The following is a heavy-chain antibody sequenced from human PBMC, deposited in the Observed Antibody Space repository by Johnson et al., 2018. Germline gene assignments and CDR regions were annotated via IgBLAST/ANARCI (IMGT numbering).Heavy chain of an antibody. CDR2: ISWNRGRI. CDR3: AKAVYDSSALAPSGFDY. CDR1: GFTFDDYA. Sequence: VQLVESGGGLVQPGRSLRLSCAASGFTFDDYAMHWVRQAPGKGLEWVSGISWNRGRIGYADSVKGRFTISRDNAKNSLDVQMNSLTTEDTALYYCAKAVYDSSALAPSGFDYWGQGTLVTVSS. V-gene: IGHV3-9*01. J-gene: IGHJ4*02. D-gene: IGHD3-22*01.